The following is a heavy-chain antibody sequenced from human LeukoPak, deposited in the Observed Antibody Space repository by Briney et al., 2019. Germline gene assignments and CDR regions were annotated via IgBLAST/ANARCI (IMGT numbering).Heavy chain of an antibody. CDR1: GGSISSSSYY. D-gene: IGHD1-26*01. CDR2: IYYSGST. J-gene: IGHJ4*02. V-gene: IGHV4-39*01. CDR3: ARSSGSYHPLDY. Sequence: PSETLSLTCTVSGGSISSSSYYWGWIRQPPGKGLEWIGSIYYSGSTYYNPSLKSRVTISVDTSKNQFSLKLSSVTAADTAVYYCARSSGSYHPLDYWGQGTLVTVSS.